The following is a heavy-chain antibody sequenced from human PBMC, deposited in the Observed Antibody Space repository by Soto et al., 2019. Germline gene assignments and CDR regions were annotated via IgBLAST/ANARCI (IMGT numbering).Heavy chain of an antibody. Sequence: EVPLVQSGGELVQPGGCLRLSCAASGITFSNYWMHWVSQAPGKGLVWVSRIDPAENTNYGVSVRGRFTFSRDNAENTLFLFMGSLRAEDTALYYCVRGASAWNGIEYWGPGTLVTVSS. D-gene: IGHD1-1*01. CDR1: GITFSNYW. CDR2: IDPAENT. V-gene: IGHV3-74*01. CDR3: VRGASAWNGIEY. J-gene: IGHJ4*02.